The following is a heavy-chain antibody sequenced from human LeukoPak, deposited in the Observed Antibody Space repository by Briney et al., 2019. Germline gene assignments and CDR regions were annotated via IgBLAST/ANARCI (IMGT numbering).Heavy chain of an antibody. D-gene: IGHD2-15*01. CDR3: ARGRGCSDGNCYSGH. CDR1: GYTFTNSA. CDR2: INTNTGNP. V-gene: IGHV7-4-1*02. J-gene: IGHJ4*02. Sequence: ASVKVSCKASGYTFTNSAMNWVRQAPGQGLEWMGWINTNTGNPTYAQGFTGRFVFSLDTSVSTAYLQISSLKTEDTAVYFCARGRGCSDGNCYSGHWGQGTLVTVSS.